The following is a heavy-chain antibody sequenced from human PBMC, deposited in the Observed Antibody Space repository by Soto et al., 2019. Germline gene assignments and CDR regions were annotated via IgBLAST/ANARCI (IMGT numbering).Heavy chain of an antibody. V-gene: IGHV3-30*18. J-gene: IGHJ4*01. CDR3: AKGGDFDY. CDR2: LTSDGSYK. CDR1: XXXXXSYX. Sequence: QVQLVESGGGVVQPGRSLRLSCXVSXXXXXSYXMXXXXQAPGKGLQWVAILTSDGSYKSYADSVKGRFTISRDNSKNTVYLQMDSLRADDTAVYYCAKGGDFDYWGQGTLVTVSS. D-gene: IGHD3-16*01.